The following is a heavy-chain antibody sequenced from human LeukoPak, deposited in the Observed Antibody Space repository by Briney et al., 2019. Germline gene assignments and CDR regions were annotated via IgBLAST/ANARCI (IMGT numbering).Heavy chain of an antibody. CDR1: GGSISSGGYY. D-gene: IGHD3-9*01. Sequence: SQTLSLTCTVSGGSISSGGYYWSWIRQHPGKGLEWIGYIYYSGSTYYNPSLKSRVTISVDTSKNQFSLKLSSVTAADTAVYYCARFVDILTGLRAFDIWGQGTMVTVSS. J-gene: IGHJ3*02. CDR3: ARFVDILTGLRAFDI. V-gene: IGHV4-31*03. CDR2: IYYSGST.